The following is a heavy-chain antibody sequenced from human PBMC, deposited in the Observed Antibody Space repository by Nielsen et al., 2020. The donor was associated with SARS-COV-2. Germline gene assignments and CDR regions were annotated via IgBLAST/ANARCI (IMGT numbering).Heavy chain of an antibody. Sequence: SETLSLTCTVSGGSISSSSYYWGWIRQPPGKGLEWIGSIYYSGSTYYNPSLKSRVTISVDTSKNQFSLKLSSVTAADTAVYYCARTEYSYGPLGMDVWGQGTTVTVSS. CDR3: ARTEYSYGPLGMDV. CDR2: IYYSGST. V-gene: IGHV4-39*01. CDR1: GGSISSSSYY. J-gene: IGHJ6*02. D-gene: IGHD5-18*01.